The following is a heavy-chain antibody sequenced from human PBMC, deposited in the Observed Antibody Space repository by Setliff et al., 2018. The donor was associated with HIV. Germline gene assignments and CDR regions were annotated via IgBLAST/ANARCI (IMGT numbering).Heavy chain of an antibody. CDR2: IHDSGST. D-gene: IGHD2-8*01. Sequence: SETLSLTCAISGDSIRSNYWNWVRQPPGKGLEWMGYIHDSGSTKYNPSLKSRVTLSVDLSKNQVSLTLSSVSAADTAAYYCATSFCTSGVCYNDDAFDVWGQGTMVTVSS. CDR3: ATSFCTSGVCYNDDAFDV. J-gene: IGHJ3*01. V-gene: IGHV4-59*01. CDR1: GDSIRSNY.